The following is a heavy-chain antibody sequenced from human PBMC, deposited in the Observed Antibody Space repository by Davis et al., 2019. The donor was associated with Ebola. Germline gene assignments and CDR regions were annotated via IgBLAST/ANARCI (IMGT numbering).Heavy chain of an antibody. D-gene: IGHD3-22*01. CDR1: GYTFTGYY. V-gene: IGHV1-2*06. CDR2: INPNSGGT. J-gene: IGHJ2*01. Sequence: AASVKVSCKASGYTFTGYYMHWVRQAPGQGLEWMGRINPNSGGTNYAQKFQGRVTMTRDKSISTVYMELSSLRSEDTAVYYCARADDSSGYFRGWYFDLWGRGTLVTVSS. CDR3: ARADDSSGYFRGWYFDL.